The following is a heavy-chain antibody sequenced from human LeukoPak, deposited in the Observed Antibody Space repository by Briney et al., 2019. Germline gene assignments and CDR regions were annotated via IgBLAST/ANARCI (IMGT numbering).Heavy chain of an antibody. Sequence: GGSLRLSCAASGFTFSSYAMSWVRQAPGKGLEWVSAISGSGGSTYYADSVKGRFTISRDNSKNTLYLQMNSLRAEDTAVYYCAKLPIGVWFGELFSYFDYWGQGTLVTVSS. D-gene: IGHD3-10*01. J-gene: IGHJ4*02. CDR2: ISGSGGST. CDR3: AKLPIGVWFGELFSYFDY. CDR1: GFTFSSYA. V-gene: IGHV3-23*01.